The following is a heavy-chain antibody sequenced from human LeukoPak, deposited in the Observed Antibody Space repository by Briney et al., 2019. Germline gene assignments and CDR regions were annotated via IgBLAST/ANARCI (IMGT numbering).Heavy chain of an antibody. CDR1: GGTFSSYA. CDR2: IIPILGIA. Sequence: ASVKVSCKASGGTFSSYAISWVRQAPGQGLEWMGRIIPILGIANYAQKFQGRVTITADKSTSTAYMELSSLRSEDTAVYYCARWVAAAGTVAGTPADSGMDVWGQGTTVTVSS. CDR3: ARWVAAAGTVAGTPADSGMDV. D-gene: IGHD6-13*01. J-gene: IGHJ6*02. V-gene: IGHV1-69*04.